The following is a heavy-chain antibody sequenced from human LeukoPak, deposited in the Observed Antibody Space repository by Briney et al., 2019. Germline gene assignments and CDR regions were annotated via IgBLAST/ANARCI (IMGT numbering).Heavy chain of an antibody. V-gene: IGHV3-23*01. J-gene: IGHJ5*02. CDR3: AKGYSNGYGA. CDR2: IRGSGAST. Sequence: GGSLRLSCVASGFTFSSYALNWVRQTPGKGLELVSNIRGSGASTYYADVVRGPFTISRDKSRTTLQLQMNSPRAKDTAVYYCAKGYSNGYGAWGQGTLVTVSS. CDR1: GFTFSSYA. D-gene: IGHD6-19*01.